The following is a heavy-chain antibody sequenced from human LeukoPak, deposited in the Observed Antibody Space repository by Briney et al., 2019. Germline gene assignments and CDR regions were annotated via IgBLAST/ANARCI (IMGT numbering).Heavy chain of an antibody. Sequence: PSQTLSLTCTVSGGSISSGSYYWSWIRQPAGKGLEWIGRIYTSGSTNYHPSLKSRVTISVDPSKNQFSLNLTSVTAADTAVYYCARDLYYYDSSGYYLWGFDIWGQGTMVTVSS. CDR1: GGSISSGSYY. CDR2: IYTSGST. CDR3: ARDLYYYDSSGYYLWGFDI. D-gene: IGHD3-22*01. J-gene: IGHJ3*02. V-gene: IGHV4-61*02.